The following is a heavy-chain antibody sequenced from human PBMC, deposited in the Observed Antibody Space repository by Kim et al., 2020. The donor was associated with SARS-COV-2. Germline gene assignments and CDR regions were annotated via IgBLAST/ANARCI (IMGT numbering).Heavy chain of an antibody. Sequence: GGSLRLSCSASGFTFSSYAMHWVRQAPGKGLEYVSAISSNGGSTYYADSVKGRFTISRDNSKNTLYLQMSSLRAEDTAVYYCVKGGYDYGDRLWVGYWGQGTLVTVSS. CDR2: ISSNGGST. CDR3: VKGGYDYGDRLWVGY. CDR1: GFTFSSYA. D-gene: IGHD4-17*01. J-gene: IGHJ4*02. V-gene: IGHV3-64D*09.